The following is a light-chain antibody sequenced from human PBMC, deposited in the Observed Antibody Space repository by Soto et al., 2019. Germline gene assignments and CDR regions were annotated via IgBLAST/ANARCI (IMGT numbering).Light chain of an antibody. V-gene: IGKV1-39*01. Sequence: DIQMTQSPSSLSASVGDRVTISCRASQTIKSCLNWYQHKPGKAPQLLISGASSLQGGVPSRFSGSASGPEFTLTISSLQPEDIATYYCQQCYTNPYTFGQGTKL. CDR3: QQCYTNPYT. J-gene: IGKJ2*01. CDR1: QTIKSC. CDR2: GAS.